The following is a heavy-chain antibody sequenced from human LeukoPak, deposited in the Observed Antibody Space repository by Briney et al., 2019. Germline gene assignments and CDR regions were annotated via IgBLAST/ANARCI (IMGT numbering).Heavy chain of an antibody. Sequence: ASVKVSCKVSGYTLTELSMHWVRQAPGKGLEWMGGFDPEDGETIHAQKFQGRVTMTEDTSTDTAYMELSSLRSEDTAVYYCATEGHHSSSWYFDYWGQGTLVTVSS. V-gene: IGHV1-24*01. CDR1: GYTLTELS. J-gene: IGHJ4*02. D-gene: IGHD6-13*01. CDR2: FDPEDGET. CDR3: ATEGHHSSSWYFDY.